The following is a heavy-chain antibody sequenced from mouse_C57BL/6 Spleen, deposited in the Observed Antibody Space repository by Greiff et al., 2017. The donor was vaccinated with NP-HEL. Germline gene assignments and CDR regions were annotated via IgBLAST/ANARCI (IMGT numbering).Heavy chain of an antibody. Sequence: QVQLQQPGAQLVRPGSSVKLSCKASGYTFTSYWMHWVKQRPIQGLEWIGNIDPSDSETHYNQKFKDKATLTVDKSSSTAYMQLSSLTSEDSAVYYCAREGVWSFAYWGQGTLVTVSA. J-gene: IGHJ3*01. CDR3: AREGVWSFAY. V-gene: IGHV1-52*01. CDR1: GYTFTSYW. CDR2: IDPSDSET. D-gene: IGHD2-10*02.